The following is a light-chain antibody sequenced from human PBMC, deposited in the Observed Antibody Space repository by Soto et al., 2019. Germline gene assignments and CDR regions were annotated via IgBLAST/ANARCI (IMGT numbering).Light chain of an antibody. J-gene: IGLJ2*01. CDR3: ATWDYSLTGEV. CDR1: SSNIGNNY. CDR2: DNN. Sequence: QSVLTQPPSVSAAPGQTVTISCSGSSSNIGNNYVSWYQQLPGTAPKLLIYDNNKRPSGIPDRFSGSKSGTSGTLDITGLQTGDEADYYCATWDYSLTGEVFGRGTKLTVL. V-gene: IGLV1-51*01.